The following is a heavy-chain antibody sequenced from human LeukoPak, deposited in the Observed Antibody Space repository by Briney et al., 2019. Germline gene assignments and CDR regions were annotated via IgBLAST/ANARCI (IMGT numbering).Heavy chain of an antibody. D-gene: IGHD6-13*01. CDR3: ARAPSIAAAGTSGY. CDR1: GYTFTSYG. Sequence: ASVKVSCKASGYTFTSYGISWVRRAPGQGLEWMGWINPNSGGTNYAQKFQGRVTMTRDTSISTAYMELSRLRSDDTAVYNCARAPSIAAAGTSGYWGQGTLVTVSS. J-gene: IGHJ4*02. V-gene: IGHV1-2*02. CDR2: INPNSGGT.